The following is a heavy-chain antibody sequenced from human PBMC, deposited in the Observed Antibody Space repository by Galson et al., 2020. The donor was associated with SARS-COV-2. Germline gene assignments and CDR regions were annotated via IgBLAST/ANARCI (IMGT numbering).Heavy chain of an antibody. CDR2: FYYSGST. CDR3: ARDQGYSPNAFDV. V-gene: IGHV4-59*01. Sequence: ETSETLSLTCTVSGGSMSSYYWSWIRQPPGKGLEWIGYFYYSGSTNYNPSLKSRVTISVDTSKNHFSLKLSSVTAADTALYYCARDQGYSPNAFDVWGQGTMVTVS. J-gene: IGHJ3*01. D-gene: IGHD4-4*01. CDR1: GGSMSSYY.